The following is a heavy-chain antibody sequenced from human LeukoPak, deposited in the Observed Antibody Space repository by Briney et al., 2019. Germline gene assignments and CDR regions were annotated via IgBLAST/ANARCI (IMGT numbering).Heavy chain of an antibody. CDR2: IKQDGSEK. Sequence: GGSLRLSCAASGFTFSSYWMSWVRQAPGKGLEGVANIKQDGSEKYYVDSVKGRFTISRDNAKNSLYLQMNSLRAEDTAVYYCARDPPAPDDSGSPNWFDPWGQGTLVTVSS. J-gene: IGHJ5*02. D-gene: IGHD3-10*01. CDR1: GFTFSSYW. V-gene: IGHV3-7*01. CDR3: ARDPPAPDDSGSPNWFDP.